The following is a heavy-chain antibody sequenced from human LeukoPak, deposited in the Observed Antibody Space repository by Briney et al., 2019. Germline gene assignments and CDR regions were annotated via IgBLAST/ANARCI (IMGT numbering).Heavy chain of an antibody. CDR1: RFTFNNFA. J-gene: IGHJ4*02. D-gene: IGHD6-6*01. CDR2: ISGNGGST. CDR3: AKDAISSIAVRRFDY. Sequence: GGSLRLSCAASRFTFNNFAMAWVRQAPGKGLEWVSGISGNGGSTYYTDSVKGRFTVSRDNSKNTLFLVMNSLRAEDTAVYYCAKDAISSIAVRRFDYWGQGTLVTVSS. V-gene: IGHV3-23*01.